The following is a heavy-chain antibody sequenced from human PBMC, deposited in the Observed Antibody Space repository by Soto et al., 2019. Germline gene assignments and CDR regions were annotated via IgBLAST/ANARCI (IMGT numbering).Heavy chain of an antibody. D-gene: IGHD6-25*01. V-gene: IGHV3-23*01. CDR2: ISSSAGKT. Sequence: PGGSLRLSCAASGFTFSGYAMSWVRQAPGKGLEWVSSISSSAGKTYYADSVEGRFTISRDNSKNTLSLQMNSLRAEDTAVYYCAKSPEAAAKYFDYWGQGTLVTVSS. J-gene: IGHJ4*02. CDR1: GFTFSGYA. CDR3: AKSPEAAAKYFDY.